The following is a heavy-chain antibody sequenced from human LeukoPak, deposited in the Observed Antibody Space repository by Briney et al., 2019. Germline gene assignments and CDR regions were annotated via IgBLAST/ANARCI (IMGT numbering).Heavy chain of an antibody. Sequence: PGGSLRLSCAASGFTFSSYSMNWVRQAPGKGLEWVSSISSSSSYIYYADSVKGRFTISRDNAKNSLYLQMNSLRAEDTAVYYCARSDAKFIAAPDWGQGTLVTVSS. V-gene: IGHV3-21*01. CDR3: ARSDAKFIAAPD. D-gene: IGHD6-13*01. J-gene: IGHJ4*02. CDR2: ISSSSSYI. CDR1: GFTFSSYS.